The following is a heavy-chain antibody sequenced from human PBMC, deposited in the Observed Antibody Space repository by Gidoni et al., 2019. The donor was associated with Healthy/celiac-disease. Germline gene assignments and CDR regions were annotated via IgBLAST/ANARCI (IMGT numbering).Heavy chain of an antibody. CDR2: ISYDGSNK. CDR1: GFTFRSYA. V-gene: IGHV3-30-3*01. J-gene: IGHJ4*02. CDR3: ARSHRGWELLYYFDY. Sequence: QVQLVESVGGVVLPGRSLRLSCAASGFTFRSYAMHGVRQAPGKGLVGVAVISYDGSNKYYADSVKGRFTISRDNSKNTLYLQMNSLRAEDTAVYYCARSHRGWELLYYFDYWGQGTLVTVSS. D-gene: IGHD1-26*01.